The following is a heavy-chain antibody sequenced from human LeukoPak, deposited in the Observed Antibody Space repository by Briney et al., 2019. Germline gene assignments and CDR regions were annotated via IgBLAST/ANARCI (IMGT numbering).Heavy chain of an antibody. Sequence: SETLSLTCTVSGGSISGYYWSWIRQPPGKGLEWIAYSHYTGSTNHNPSLKSRLTISVDTSKNQFSLKLSSVTAADTAVYYCASQAGFDPTYWGQGTLVTVSS. V-gene: IGHV4-59*01. D-gene: IGHD6-19*01. CDR2: SHYTGST. CDR1: GGSISGYY. J-gene: IGHJ4*02. CDR3: ASQAGFDPTY.